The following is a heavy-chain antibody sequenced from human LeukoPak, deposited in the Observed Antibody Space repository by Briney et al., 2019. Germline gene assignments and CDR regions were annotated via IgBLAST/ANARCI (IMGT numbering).Heavy chain of an antibody. Sequence: SETLSLTCAVYGGSFSGYYWSWIRQPPGKGLKWIGEINHSGSTNYNPSLKSRVTISVDTSKNQFSLKLSSVTAADTAVYYCARGLGYCSSTSCYWHYFDYWGQGTLVTVSS. CDR2: INHSGST. CDR1: GGSFSGYY. CDR3: ARGLGYCSSTSCYWHYFDY. D-gene: IGHD2-2*01. V-gene: IGHV4-34*01. J-gene: IGHJ4*02.